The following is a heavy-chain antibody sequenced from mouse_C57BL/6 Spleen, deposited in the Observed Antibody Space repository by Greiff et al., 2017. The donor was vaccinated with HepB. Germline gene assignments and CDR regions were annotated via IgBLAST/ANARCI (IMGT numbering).Heavy chain of an antibody. J-gene: IGHJ2*01. CDR1: GYTFTSYW. CDR2: IDPSDSYT. Sequence: QVQLQQPGAELVMPGASVKLSCKASGYTFTSYWMHLVKQRPGQGLEWIGEIDPSDSYTNYNQKFKGKSTLTIDKSSSTAYMQLSSLTSEDSAVYYCARTSYYSKGYFDYWGQGTTLTVSS. V-gene: IGHV1-69*01. CDR3: ARTSYYSKGYFDY. D-gene: IGHD2-5*01.